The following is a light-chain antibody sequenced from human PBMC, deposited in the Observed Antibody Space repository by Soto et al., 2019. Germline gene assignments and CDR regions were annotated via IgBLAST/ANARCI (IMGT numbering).Light chain of an antibody. CDR1: HTVSSH. CDR3: QQYHTWPPSTT. V-gene: IGKV3D-15*03. Sequence: MTQSPATLSVSPGEGATLSCRASHTVSSHLAWYQQKNGKAPRLLIYHASIRATGIPARFSGSGSGTKFILTIIILHSDDFAVYYCQQYHTWPPSTTFGQGTRLEIK. J-gene: IGKJ5*01. CDR2: HAS.